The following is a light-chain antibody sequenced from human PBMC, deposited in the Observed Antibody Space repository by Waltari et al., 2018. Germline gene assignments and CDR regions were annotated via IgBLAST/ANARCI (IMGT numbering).Light chain of an antibody. Sequence: QSALTQPRPVSGSPGQSVTISCTGPSSDVGGHNYLSWYQQHPGTAPKLMIYDVSKRPSGVPDRFSGSKSGNTASLTISGLQAEDEADYYCCSYAGSYVVFGGGTKLTVL. CDR1: SSDVGGHNY. V-gene: IGLV2-11*01. CDR2: DVS. CDR3: CSYAGSYVV. J-gene: IGLJ2*01.